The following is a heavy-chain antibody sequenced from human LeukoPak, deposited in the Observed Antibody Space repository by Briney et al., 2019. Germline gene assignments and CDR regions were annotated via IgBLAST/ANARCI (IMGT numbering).Heavy chain of an antibody. CDR1: GGSISSSNW. J-gene: IGHJ4*02. V-gene: IGHV4-4*02. CDR2: IYHSGST. CDR3: ASYSLWGGIDY. D-gene: IGHD2-15*01. Sequence: SGTLSLTCAVSGGSISSSNWWSWVRRPPGKGLEWIGEIYHSGSTNYNPSLKSRVTISVDKSKNQFSLKLTSVTAADTAVYYCASYSLWGGIDYWGQGTLVTVSS.